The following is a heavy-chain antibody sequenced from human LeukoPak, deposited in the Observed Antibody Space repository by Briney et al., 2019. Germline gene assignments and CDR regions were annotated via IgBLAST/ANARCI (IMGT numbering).Heavy chain of an antibody. CDR1: EFTFSNYA. Sequence: PGGSLRLSCVGSEFTFSNYAMSWVRQAPGEGLKWVSAISGNDGTTYYADSVKGRFTLSRDNSKNTLYLQMNSLRAEDTAVYYCARGTSQTHYPHLFDYWGQGTLVSVSS. D-gene: IGHD1-26*01. V-gene: IGHV3-23*01. CDR3: ARGTSQTHYPHLFDY. J-gene: IGHJ4*02. CDR2: ISGNDGTT.